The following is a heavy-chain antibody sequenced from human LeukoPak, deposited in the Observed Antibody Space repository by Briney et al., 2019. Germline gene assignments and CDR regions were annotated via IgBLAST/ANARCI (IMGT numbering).Heavy chain of an antibody. CDR1: GGSISGYY. J-gene: IGHJ4*02. V-gene: IGHV4-59*01. CDR3: ARGSGLN. Sequence: SETLSLTCTVSGGSISGYYWSWIRQPPGKGLEWIGYIYYSGTTNYNPSLKSRVTISVDTSKNQFSLKLSSVTAADTAVYYCARGSGLNWGQGTLVTVSS. CDR2: IYYSGTT.